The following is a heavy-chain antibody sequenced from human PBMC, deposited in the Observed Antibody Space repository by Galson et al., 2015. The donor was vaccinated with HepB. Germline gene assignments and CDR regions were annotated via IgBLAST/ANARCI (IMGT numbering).Heavy chain of an antibody. CDR3: VKDGTATMTHLDY. Sequence: SLRLSCAASGFSFSDYGMHWVRQAPGKGLEYVSTITKNGDNTYYADSLKGRFTISRDNSKNTLYLQMSGLRVEDTALYYRVKDGTATMTHLDYWGQGTLVTVSS. J-gene: IGHJ4*02. CDR1: GFSFSDYG. CDR2: ITKNGDNT. V-gene: IGHV3-64D*06. D-gene: IGHD5-12*01.